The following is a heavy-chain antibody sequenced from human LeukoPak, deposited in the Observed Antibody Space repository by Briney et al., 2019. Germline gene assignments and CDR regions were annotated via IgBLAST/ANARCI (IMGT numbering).Heavy chain of an antibody. Sequence: GGSLRHSCAVSGFTFTDYYMSWIRRAPGKGLEWVSYISSSGSNTDYADSVKGRFTISRDNAKNSLYLQMNSLRAEDTAVYYCARDRGWFGELLLFDYWGQGTLVTVSS. V-gene: IGHV3-11*05. CDR2: ISSSGSNT. CDR3: ARDRGWFGELLLFDY. D-gene: IGHD3-10*01. CDR1: GFTFTDYY. J-gene: IGHJ4*02.